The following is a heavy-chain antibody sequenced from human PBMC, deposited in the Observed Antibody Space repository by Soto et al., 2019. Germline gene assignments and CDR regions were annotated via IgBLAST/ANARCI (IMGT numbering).Heavy chain of an antibody. V-gene: IGHV1-46*01. CDR1: GYTFTSYY. Sequence: ASLKVSCKASGYTFTSYYMHWVRQAPGQGLEWMGIINPSGGSTSYAQKFQGRVTITRDTSTSTVYMELSSLRSEDTTVYYCARVPYKHYGDYGDYWGQGTLVTVSS. J-gene: IGHJ4*02. CDR2: INPSGGST. CDR3: ARVPYKHYGDYGDY. D-gene: IGHD4-17*01.